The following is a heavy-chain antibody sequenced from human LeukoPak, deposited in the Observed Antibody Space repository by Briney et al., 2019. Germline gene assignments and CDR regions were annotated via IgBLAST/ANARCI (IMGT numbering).Heavy chain of an antibody. CDR3: ARGAVGYFDY. V-gene: IGHV3-30*03. J-gene: IGHJ4*02. Sequence: GGSLRLSCTASGFTFSSYGMLWVREAPGKGLEWEAVISNDGSKKYYADSVKGRFTISRDDSKNTLYLQMNGLTTEDTAVYYCARGAVGYFDYWGQGTLVTVSS. D-gene: IGHD1-26*01. CDR2: ISNDGSKK. CDR1: GFTFSSYG.